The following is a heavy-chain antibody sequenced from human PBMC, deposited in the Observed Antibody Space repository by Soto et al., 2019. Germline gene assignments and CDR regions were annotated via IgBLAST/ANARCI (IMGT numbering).Heavy chain of an antibody. D-gene: IGHD6-6*01. Sequence: GGSLRLSCAASGFTFSDYYMSWIRQAPGKGLEWVSYISSSGSTIYYADSVKGRFTISRDNAKNSLYLQMNSLRAEDTAVYYCARVFRGAARRPLFDYWGQGTLVTVSS. CDR1: GFTFSDYY. CDR2: ISSSGSTI. J-gene: IGHJ4*02. CDR3: ARVFRGAARRPLFDY. V-gene: IGHV3-11*01.